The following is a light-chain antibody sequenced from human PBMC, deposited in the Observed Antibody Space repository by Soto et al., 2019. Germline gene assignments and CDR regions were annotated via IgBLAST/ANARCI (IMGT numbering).Light chain of an antibody. CDR2: GAS. CDR3: QQYGSSPIFT. J-gene: IGKJ3*01. CDR1: QSVSSSY. Sequence: EIVLTQSPGTLSLSPGERATLSCRASQSVSSSYLAWYQQKPGQAPRLLIYGASSRATGIPDRFSGSGSVTDFTLTISRLEPEDFAVYYCQQYGSSPIFTFGHGTKVDIK. V-gene: IGKV3-20*01.